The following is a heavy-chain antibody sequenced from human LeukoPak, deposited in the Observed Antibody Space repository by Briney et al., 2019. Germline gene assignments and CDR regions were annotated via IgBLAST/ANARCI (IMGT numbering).Heavy chain of an antibody. CDR1: GGSISSYY. CDR2: IYTSGST. J-gene: IGHJ5*02. V-gene: IGHV4-4*07. D-gene: IGHD6-19*01. CDR3: ARAGYSSGWYAFDP. Sequence: SSATLSLTCTVSGGSISSYYWSWIRQPAGKALEWIGRIYTSGSTNYNPSLKSRVTMSVDTSKNQFSLKLSSVTAADTAVYYCARAGYSSGWYAFDPWGQGTLVTVSS.